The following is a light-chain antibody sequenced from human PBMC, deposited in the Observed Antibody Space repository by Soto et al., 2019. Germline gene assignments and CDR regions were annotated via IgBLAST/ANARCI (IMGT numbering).Light chain of an antibody. CDR3: QQYNNWPPLT. CDR1: QSVSSN. V-gene: IGKV3-15*01. Sequence: EILMTQSPATLSVSPGERATLSCRASQSVSSNLAWYQQIPGQAPRLLIYGASTRATGIPARFSGSGFGTEFTLTISSLQSEDFAVYYCQQYNNWPPLTFGGGTKVEIK. J-gene: IGKJ4*01. CDR2: GAS.